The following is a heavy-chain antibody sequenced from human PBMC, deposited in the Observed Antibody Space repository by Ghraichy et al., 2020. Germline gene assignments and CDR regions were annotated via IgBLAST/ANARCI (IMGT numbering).Heavy chain of an antibody. J-gene: IGHJ6*02. Sequence: ASVKVSCKASGYTFTSYDINWVRQATGQGLEWMGWMNPNSGNTGYAQKFQGRVTMTRNTSISTAYMELSSLRSEDTAVYYCARSEQSHYDFWSGYYCGMDVWGQGTTVTVSS. V-gene: IGHV1-8*01. D-gene: IGHD3-3*01. CDR1: GYTFTSYD. CDR2: MNPNSGNT. CDR3: ARSEQSHYDFWSGYYCGMDV.